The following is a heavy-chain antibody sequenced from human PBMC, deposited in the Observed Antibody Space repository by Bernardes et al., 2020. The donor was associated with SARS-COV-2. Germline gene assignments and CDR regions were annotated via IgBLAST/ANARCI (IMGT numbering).Heavy chain of an antibody. Sequence: VKVSCKASGYTLSDYYMHWVRQAPGQGLEWMGWINPHSGGTNYAQKFQGRVTVIRDTSISTAYMELSRLTSDDTAVYYCARDLDRLYSGSRTDAFDIWGQGTMVTVSS. V-gene: IGHV1-2*02. CDR2: INPHSGGT. J-gene: IGHJ3*02. CDR1: GYTLSDYY. D-gene: IGHD1-26*01. CDR3: ARDLDRLYSGSRTDAFDI.